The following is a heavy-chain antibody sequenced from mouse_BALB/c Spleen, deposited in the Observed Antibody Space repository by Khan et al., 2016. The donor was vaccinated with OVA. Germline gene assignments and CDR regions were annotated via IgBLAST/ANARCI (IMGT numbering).Heavy chain of an antibody. V-gene: IGHV1-76*01. D-gene: IGHD3-2*02. CDR2: IYPGNDNT. J-gene: IGHJ2*01. Sequence: VQLQQSGAELVRPGASVKLSCKTSGYIFTSYWINWVKQRSGQGLEWIARIYPGNDNTYYNEKLKEKATLTADKSSSTAYIQLTSLKSEDSAVYFCARDEALYYFDYWGQGTTLTVSS. CDR1: GYIFTSYW. CDR3: ARDEALYYFDY.